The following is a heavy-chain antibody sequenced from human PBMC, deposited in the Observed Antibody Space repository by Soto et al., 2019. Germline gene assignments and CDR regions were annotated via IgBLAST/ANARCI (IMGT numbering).Heavy chain of an antibody. CDR1: GSSFTGYY. CDR2: INHSRNT. J-gene: IGHJ5*02. D-gene: IGHD3-3*01. Sequence: SETLSLTCAVYGSSFTGYYWSWIRQPPGKGLEWIGEINHSRNTKYNPSLRSRLTISVDTSKDQFSLKLTSVTAADTAVYYCARGIYDFWSSYDTWFDPWAREPWSPSPQ. V-gene: IGHV4-34*01. CDR3: ARGIYDFWSSYDTWFDP.